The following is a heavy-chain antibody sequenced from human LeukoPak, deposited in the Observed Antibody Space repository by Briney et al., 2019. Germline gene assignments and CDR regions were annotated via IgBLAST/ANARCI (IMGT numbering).Heavy chain of an antibody. D-gene: IGHD3-3*01. CDR3: ARDGSAYDFWRGYWMDFDY. CDR1: GYTFTSYY. Sequence: ASVKVSCKASGYTFTSYYMHWVRQAPGQGLEGMGIINPSGGSTRYTQKLQGRVTINRDTYKRKVYMELSSLRSEDTAVYYCARDGSAYDFWRGYWMDFDYWGQGTLVTVSS. V-gene: IGHV1-46*03. CDR2: INPSGGST. J-gene: IGHJ4*02.